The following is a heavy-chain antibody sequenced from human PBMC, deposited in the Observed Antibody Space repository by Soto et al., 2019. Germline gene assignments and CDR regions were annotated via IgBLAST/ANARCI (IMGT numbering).Heavy chain of an antibody. CDR3: ASTVVTQLGFDL. V-gene: IGHV3-21*01. CDR2: ISPSSRYI. J-gene: IGHJ2*01. D-gene: IGHD2-15*01. CDR1: GFTFSTYS. Sequence: EVQLEESGGGQVKPGGSLRLSCAAFGFTFSTYSMSWVRQAPGKGLEWVSSISPSSRYIYYADSVKGRFTISRDNAHNSLSLQMNSLSPEDTAMYYCASTVVTQLGFDLWGRGTLVTVSS.